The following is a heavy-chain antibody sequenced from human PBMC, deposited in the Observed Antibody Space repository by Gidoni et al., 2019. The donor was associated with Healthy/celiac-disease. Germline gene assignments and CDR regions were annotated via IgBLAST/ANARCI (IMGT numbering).Heavy chain of an antibody. Sequence: EVQLVESGGGLVQPGRSLRLSCTASGFTFGDYAMSWVRQAPGKGLAWVGFIRSKAYGGTTEYAAAVKGRFTISRDDSKSIAYLQMNSLKAEDTAVYYCTRNDILTEGYWGQGTLVTVSS. J-gene: IGHJ4*02. CDR1: GFTFGDYA. CDR3: TRNDILTEGY. V-gene: IGHV3-49*04. D-gene: IGHD3-9*01. CDR2: IRSKAYGGTT.